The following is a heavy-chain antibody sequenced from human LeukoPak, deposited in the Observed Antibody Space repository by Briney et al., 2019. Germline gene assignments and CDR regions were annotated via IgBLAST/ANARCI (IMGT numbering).Heavy chain of an antibody. Sequence: GGSLRLSCAASGFTFSSYAMSWVRQAPGKELEWVSAISGSGGSTYYADSVKGRFTISRDNSKNTLYLQMNSLRAEDTAVYYCAKDLDSSGYYLTFDYWGQGTLVTVSS. CDR2: ISGSGGST. CDR1: GFTFSSYA. D-gene: IGHD3-22*01. V-gene: IGHV3-23*01. J-gene: IGHJ4*02. CDR3: AKDLDSSGYYLTFDY.